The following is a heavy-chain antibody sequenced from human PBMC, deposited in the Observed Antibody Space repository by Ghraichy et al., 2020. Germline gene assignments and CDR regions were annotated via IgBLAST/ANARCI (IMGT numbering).Heavy chain of an antibody. CDR1: GFNFGEYA. D-gene: IGHD5-12*01. CDR2: IRSKHYGGTT. Sequence: GESLNISCTASGFNFGEYAMTWVRQAPGKGLEWVGFIRSKHYGGTTESAASVKGRFTISRDDSKSIASLQMNSLKTEDTAVYYCARLLSGSDLLDAFDVWGQGTMVTVSS. V-gene: IGHV3-49*04. J-gene: IGHJ3*01. CDR3: ARLLSGSDLLDAFDV.